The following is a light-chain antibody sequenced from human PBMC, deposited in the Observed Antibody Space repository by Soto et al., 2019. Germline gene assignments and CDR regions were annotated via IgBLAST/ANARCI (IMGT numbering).Light chain of an antibody. CDR1: QSIRDA. CDR2: AAS. J-gene: IGKJ1*01. CDR3: LQHNSYPQT. V-gene: IGKV1-17*01. Sequence: DIQMTQSPSSLSASVGDRVTITCRASQSIRDALGWYQQKPGKAPKRLIYAASSLQSGVPSRFSGSGSVTEFTLTISSLQPEAFATYYCLQHNSYPQTFGQGTKVEIK.